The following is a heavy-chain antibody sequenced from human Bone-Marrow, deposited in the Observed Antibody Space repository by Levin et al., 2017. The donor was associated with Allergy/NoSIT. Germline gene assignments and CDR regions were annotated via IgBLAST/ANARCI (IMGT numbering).Heavy chain of an antibody. Sequence: LSPTCAASGFTFSSYNMNWVRQAPGKGLEWVSSISSRSTYIYQADSVKGRFTISRDNAKNSLFLEMNSLRAEDTAVYYCATTTVTTPTRVYYFDYWGQGTAVAVSS. CDR3: ATTTVTTPTRVYYFDY. D-gene: IGHD4-17*01. J-gene: IGHJ4*02. CDR1: GFTFSSYN. V-gene: IGHV3-21*01. CDR2: ISSRSTYI.